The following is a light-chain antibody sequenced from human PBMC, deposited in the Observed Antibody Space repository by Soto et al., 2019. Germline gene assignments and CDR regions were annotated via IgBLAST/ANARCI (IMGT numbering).Light chain of an antibody. CDR3: QQYYSYPPT. CDR1: QGISSY. CDR2: AAS. Sequence: AIRMTQSPSSFSASTGDRVTITCRASQGISSYLAWYQQKPGRAPKLLIYAASTLQSWVPSRFSGSGSGTDFTLTISCLQSEDFATYYCQQYYSYPPTFGQGTKVDIK. J-gene: IGKJ1*01. V-gene: IGKV1-8*01.